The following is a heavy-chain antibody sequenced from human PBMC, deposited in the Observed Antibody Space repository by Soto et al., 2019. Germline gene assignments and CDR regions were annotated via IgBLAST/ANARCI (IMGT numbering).Heavy chain of an antibody. CDR1: GFTFGSYD. CDR2: ISRDGKKK. V-gene: IGHV3-30*18. CDR3: AKHAYAPNRTTAHVSGGLDL. J-gene: IGHJ4*03. D-gene: IGHD4-4*01. Sequence: GGSLRLSCGTSGFTFGSYDMHWVRQAPGKGLEWVAYISRDGKKKDYGDSVKGRFTVSRDNTKNSLYLQMNSLRGEDTSLYYCAKHAYAPNRTTAHVSGGLDLWGRGTLVTVSS.